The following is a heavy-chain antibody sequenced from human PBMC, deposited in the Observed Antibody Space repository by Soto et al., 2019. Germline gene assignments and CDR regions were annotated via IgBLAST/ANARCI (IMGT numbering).Heavy chain of an antibody. J-gene: IGHJ4*02. V-gene: IGHV3-23*01. Sequence: EVQLLESGGGLVQPGGSLRLSCAASGFTFSSYAMSWVRQAPGKGLEWVSAISGSGGSTYYADSVKGRFTISRDNSKNTLYLQMNSLRAEDTAVYYCAKDTIKGPYYDFWSGYLDYWGQGTLVTVSS. CDR1: GFTFSSYA. CDR2: ISGSGGST. CDR3: AKDTIKGPYYDFWSGYLDY. D-gene: IGHD3-3*01.